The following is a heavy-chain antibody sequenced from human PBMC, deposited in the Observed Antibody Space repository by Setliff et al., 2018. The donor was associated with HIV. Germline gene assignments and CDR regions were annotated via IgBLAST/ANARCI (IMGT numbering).Heavy chain of an antibody. CDR3: ARETCYGSGSYLPTEYYYYYMDV. V-gene: IGHV1-69*05. D-gene: IGHD3-10*01. CDR1: GGTFSSFA. Sequence: SVKVSCKASGGTFSSFAISWVRQAPGQGLEWMGGIIPIFGTANYAQKFQGRVTITTDESTTTAYMELRSLRSEDTAVYYCARETCYGSGSYLPTEYYYYYMDVWGKGTTVTVSS. J-gene: IGHJ6*03. CDR2: IIPIFGTA.